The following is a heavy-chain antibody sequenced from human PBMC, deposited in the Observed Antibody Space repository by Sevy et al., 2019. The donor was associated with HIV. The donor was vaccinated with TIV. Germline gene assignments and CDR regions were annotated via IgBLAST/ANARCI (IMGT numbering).Heavy chain of an antibody. CDR2: INHSGST. Sequence: SETLSLTCVVYGGSFSGYYWSWIRQPPGKGLEWIGEINHSGSTNYNPSLKRRVTISADTSKNQFSLKLSSVTAADTAVYYCAKRRGHLSLDYWGQGTLVTVSS. J-gene: IGHJ4*02. V-gene: IGHV4-34*01. CDR3: AKRRGHLSLDY. CDR1: GGSFSGYY.